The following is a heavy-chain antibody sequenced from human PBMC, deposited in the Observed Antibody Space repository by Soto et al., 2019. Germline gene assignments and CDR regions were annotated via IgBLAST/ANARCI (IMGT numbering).Heavy chain of an antibody. V-gene: IGHV3-30-3*01. CDR3: ARGDIVVVPAATNWFDP. Sequence: WGSLRLSCAASGFTFSSYAMHWVRQAPGKGLEWVAVISYDGSNKYYADSVKGRFTISRDNSKNTLYLQMNSLRAEDTAVYYCARGDIVVVPAATNWFDPWGQGTLVTVSS. J-gene: IGHJ5*02. CDR1: GFTFSSYA. CDR2: ISYDGSNK. D-gene: IGHD2-2*01.